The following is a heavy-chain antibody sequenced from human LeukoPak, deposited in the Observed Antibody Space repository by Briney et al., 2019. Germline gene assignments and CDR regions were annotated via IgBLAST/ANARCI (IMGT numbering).Heavy chain of an antibody. CDR3: AKGYYDILTDYFHNWFNP. D-gene: IGHD3-9*01. Sequence: PGGSLRLPCAASGFTFSSYAVSWVRQAPGVGLEWVSTISGRGGSTFYADSVKGRFTISRDNSKNTLYLQMNSLRADDTAVYYCAKGYYDILTDYFHNWFNPWGQGTLVIVSS. CDR2: ISGRGGST. J-gene: IGHJ5*02. V-gene: IGHV3-23*01. CDR1: GFTFSSYA.